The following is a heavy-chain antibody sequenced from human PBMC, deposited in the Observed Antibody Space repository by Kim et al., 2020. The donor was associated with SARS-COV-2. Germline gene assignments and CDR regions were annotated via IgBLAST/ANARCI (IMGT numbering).Heavy chain of an antibody. Sequence: SETLSLTCAVYGGSFSGYYWSWIRQPPGKGLEWIGEINHSGSTNYNPSLKSRVTISVDTSKNQFSLKLSSVTAADTAVYYCARAWGSGSYYYFDYWGQGT. J-gene: IGHJ4*02. D-gene: IGHD3-10*01. CDR3: ARAWGSGSYYYFDY. CDR2: INHSGST. CDR1: GGSFSGYY. V-gene: IGHV4-34*01.